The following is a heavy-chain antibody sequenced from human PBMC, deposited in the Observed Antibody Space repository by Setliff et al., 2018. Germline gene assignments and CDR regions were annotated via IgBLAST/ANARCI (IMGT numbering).Heavy chain of an antibody. CDR2: ITSSGTTT. J-gene: IGHJ5*02. V-gene: IGHV3-11*01. CDR1: GFTFSDYY. CDR3: ARDGYPGTS. Sequence: LSLSCAASGFTFSDYYMSWIRQAPGKGLEWVSYITSSGTTTFYTDSVKGRFAISRDNARNSLYLQMNSLRVEDTAVYYCARDGYPGTSWGQGTLVTAPQ. D-gene: IGHD2-2*03.